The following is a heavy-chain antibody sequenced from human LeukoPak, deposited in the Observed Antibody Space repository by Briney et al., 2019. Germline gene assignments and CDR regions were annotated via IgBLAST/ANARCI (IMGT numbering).Heavy chain of an antibody. J-gene: IGHJ4*02. V-gene: IGHV3-23*01. Sequence: GGSLRLPCAASGFTFGTYAMSWVRQAPGKGLEWVSLIIGSGNSIHYADSVKGRFTISRDNFKNTVFLQLNSLRPEDTAVYYCAEHGDNVWGSFHFGLDYWGQGTLVTVSS. D-gene: IGHD3-16*01. CDR3: AEHGDNVWGSFHFGLDY. CDR2: IIGSGNSI. CDR1: GFTFGTYA.